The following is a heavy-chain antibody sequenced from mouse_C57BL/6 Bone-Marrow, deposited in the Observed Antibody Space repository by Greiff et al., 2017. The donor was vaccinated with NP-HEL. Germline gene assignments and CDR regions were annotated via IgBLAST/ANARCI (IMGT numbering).Heavy chain of an antibody. Sequence: QVQLQQSGPELVTPGASVKISCKASGYAFSSSWMNWVKQRPGKGLEWIGRIYPGDGDTNYTGTFTGKATLTADKSSGTAYMQLSSLTSEDSAVYFCAREGAAYYSNYYAMDDWGQGTSVTGSS. J-gene: IGHJ4*01. V-gene: IGHV1-82*01. CDR1: GYAFSSSW. CDR2: IYPGDGDT. CDR3: AREGAAYYSNYYAMDD. D-gene: IGHD2-5*01.